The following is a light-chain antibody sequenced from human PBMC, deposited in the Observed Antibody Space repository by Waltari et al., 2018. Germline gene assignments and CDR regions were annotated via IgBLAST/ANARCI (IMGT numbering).Light chain of an antibody. V-gene: IGLV3-27*01. CDR2: KDS. J-gene: IGLJ3*02. CDR1: ILAKRY. CDR3: YSAADNNRQV. Sequence: SYELTQPSSVSVSPGQTARITCSGDILAKRYARWFQQKPGQAPVVGIYKDSERPSGIPWRFSCSNSGTTVTLTSSGAQVEDEADYYCYSAADNNRQVFGGGTKLTVL.